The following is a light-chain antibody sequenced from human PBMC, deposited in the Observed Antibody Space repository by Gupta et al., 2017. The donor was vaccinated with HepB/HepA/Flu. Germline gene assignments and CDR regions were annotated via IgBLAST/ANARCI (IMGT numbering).Light chain of an antibody. J-gene: IGKJ3*01. Sequence: DIQMTQSPSPLLASIGDSVTITCRAIQDISDYLAWYQERPGKVPKVLIFAASTLQSGVPSRFSGSGSGTEFTLTISSLQAEDIAAYCCQHYDSGPFTFGPGTKVELK. CDR1: QDISDY. CDR2: AAS. V-gene: IGKV1-27*01. CDR3: QHYDSGPFT.